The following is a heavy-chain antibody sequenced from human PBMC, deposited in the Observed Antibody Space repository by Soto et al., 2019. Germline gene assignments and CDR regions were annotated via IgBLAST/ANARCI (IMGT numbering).Heavy chain of an antibody. CDR3: ARSIQVGATFHFDY. CDR1: GGSFSGYY. CDR2: INHSGST. J-gene: IGHJ4*02. Sequence: SETLSLTCAVYGGSFSGYYWSWIRQPPGKGLEWIGEINHSGSTNYNPSLKSRVTISVDTSKNQFSLKLSSVTAADTAVYYCARSIQVGATFHFDYWGQGTLVTVSS. V-gene: IGHV4-34*01. D-gene: IGHD1-26*01.